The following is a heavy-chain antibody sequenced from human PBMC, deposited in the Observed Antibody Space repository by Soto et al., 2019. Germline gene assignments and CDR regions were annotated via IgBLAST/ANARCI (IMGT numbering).Heavy chain of an antibody. CDR1: GFTFSSYA. V-gene: IGHV3-23*01. D-gene: IGHD2-15*01. CDR2: ISGSGGST. Sequence: EVQLLESGGGLVQPGGSLRLSCAASGFTFSSYAMSWVRQAPGKGLEWVSAISGSGGSTYYADSVKGRFTISRDNSKHTLYLQMNSLRAEDTAVYYCAKVGIRGGLGYYYMDVWGKGTTVTVSS. CDR3: AKVGIRGGLGYYYMDV. J-gene: IGHJ6*03.